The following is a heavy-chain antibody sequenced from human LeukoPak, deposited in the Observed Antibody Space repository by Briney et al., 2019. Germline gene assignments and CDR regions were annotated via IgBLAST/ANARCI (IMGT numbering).Heavy chain of an antibody. D-gene: IGHD3-10*01. CDR2: ISAYNGNT. Sequence: ASVKVSCKASGYTFTSYGISWVRQAPGQGLEWMGWISAYNGNTNYAQKLQGRVTMTTDTSTSTAYMELRSLRSDDTAVYYCGRVQFLLLWFGGFISDPAPDFYLDHWGQGTLVNGSS. V-gene: IGHV1-18*01. J-gene: IGHJ4*02. CDR3: GRVQFLLLWFGGFISDPAPDFYLDH. CDR1: GYTFTSYG.